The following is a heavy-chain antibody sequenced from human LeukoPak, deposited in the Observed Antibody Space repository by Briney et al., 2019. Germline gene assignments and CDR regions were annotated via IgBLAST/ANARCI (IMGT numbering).Heavy chain of an antibody. D-gene: IGHD3-10*01. CDR3: ARIKYSRTYYYGSGSYYRSAFDI. V-gene: IGHV3-30*12. CDR2: IQYDGSYK. J-gene: IGHJ3*02. CDR1: GFTFSRYG. Sequence: GGSLRLSCAASGFTFSRYGLHWVRQAPGKGLEWVAFIQYDGSYKYYADSVEGRFTISRDNSKNTLYLQMNSLRAEDTAVYYCARIKYSRTYYYGSGSYYRSAFDIWGQGTMVTVSS.